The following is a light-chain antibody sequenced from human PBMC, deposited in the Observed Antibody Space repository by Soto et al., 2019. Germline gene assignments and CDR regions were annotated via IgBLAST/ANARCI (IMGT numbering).Light chain of an antibody. CDR2: GAS. V-gene: IGKV3-20*01. CDR3: QQYGSLPPFT. CDR1: QSVSSSY. Sequence: EIVLTQSPGTLSLSPGERATLSCRASQSVSSSYLAWYQQKPGQAPRLLIYGASSRATGIPDRFSGSGSGTDFARSISRLEPEDLAVYYCQQYGSLPPFTFGGGNKVEIK. J-gene: IGKJ4*01.